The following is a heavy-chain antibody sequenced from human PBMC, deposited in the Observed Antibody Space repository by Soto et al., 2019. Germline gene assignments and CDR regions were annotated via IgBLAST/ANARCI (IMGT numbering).Heavy chain of an antibody. V-gene: IGHV1-2*02. Sequence: ASVKVSCKASGYTFTGYYMHWVRQAPGQGLEWMGWINPNSGGTNYAQKFQGRVTMTRDTSISTAYMELSRLRSDDTAVYYCARHTVVTYWYFDLWGRGTLVTVSS. CDR3: ARHTVVTYWYFDL. J-gene: IGHJ2*01. CDR2: INPNSGGT. CDR1: GYTFTGYY. D-gene: IGHD3-22*01.